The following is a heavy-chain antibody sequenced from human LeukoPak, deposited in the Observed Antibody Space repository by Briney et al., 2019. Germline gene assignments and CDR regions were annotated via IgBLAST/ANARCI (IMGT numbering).Heavy chain of an antibody. CDR2: IYTSGST. D-gene: IGHD3-16*01. Sequence: SETLSLTCTVSGGSISSYYWSWIRQPAGKGLEWIGRIYTSGSTNYNPSLKSRVTMSVDTSKNQFSLKLSSVTAADTAVYYCARDHYDYVWGKTGFDYWGQGTLVTVSS. CDR1: GGSISSYY. V-gene: IGHV4-4*07. CDR3: ARDHYDYVWGKTGFDY. J-gene: IGHJ4*02.